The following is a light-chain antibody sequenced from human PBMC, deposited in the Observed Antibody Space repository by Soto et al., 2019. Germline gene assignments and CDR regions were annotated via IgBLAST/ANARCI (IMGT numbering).Light chain of an antibody. J-gene: IGLJ2*01. CDR3: SSYAGSNNVL. Sequence: QSVLTQPPSASGSPGQSVTISCTGTSSDVGTYKYVSWYQQHPGKAPKLMIYEVSNRPSGVPDRFSASKSGNTASLTVSGLQAEDEADYYCSSYAGSNNVLFGGGTKLTVL. CDR2: EVS. CDR1: SSDVGTYKY. V-gene: IGLV2-8*01.